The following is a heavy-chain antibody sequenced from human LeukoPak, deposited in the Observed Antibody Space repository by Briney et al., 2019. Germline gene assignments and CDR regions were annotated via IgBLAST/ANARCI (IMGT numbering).Heavy chain of an antibody. V-gene: IGHV4-31*03. CDR2: IYYSGST. D-gene: IGHD5-18*01. Sequence: SETLSLTCTVSGGSISSGGYYWSWIRQHPGKGLQWIGYIYYSGSTYYNPSLKSRVTISVDTSKNQFSLKLSSVTAADTAVYYCARGQGTAMARYWGQGTLVTVSS. CDR3: ARGQGTAMARY. CDR1: GGSISSGGYY. J-gene: IGHJ4*02.